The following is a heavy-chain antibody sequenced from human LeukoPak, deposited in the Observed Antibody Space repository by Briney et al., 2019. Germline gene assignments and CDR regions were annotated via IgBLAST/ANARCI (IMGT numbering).Heavy chain of an antibody. Sequence: PGGSLRLSCAASGFTVSSNFMSWVRQAPGKGLEWVSVILTAGKTYYADSVKGRFTISRDDSKNMVYLQMNSLRAEDTAVYYCARDQGSGSGWTGGMDVWGQGTTVTVSS. CDR3: ARDQGSGSGWTGGMDV. J-gene: IGHJ6*02. D-gene: IGHD6-19*01. CDR1: GFTVSSNF. CDR2: ILTAGKT. V-gene: IGHV3-53*01.